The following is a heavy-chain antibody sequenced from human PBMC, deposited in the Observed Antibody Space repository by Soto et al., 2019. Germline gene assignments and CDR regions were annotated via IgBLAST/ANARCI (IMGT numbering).Heavy chain of an antibody. CDR2: IYYSGST. Sequence: PSETLSLTCTVSGGSISSGGYYLSWIRQHPGKGLEWIGYIYYSGSTYYNSSLKSRVTISVDTSKNQFSLKLSSVTAADTAVYYCARGQGVTWFWSGCLNWFDPWGQGTLVTVSS. CDR1: GGSISSGGYY. D-gene: IGHD3-3*01. J-gene: IGHJ5*02. V-gene: IGHV4-31*03. CDR3: ARGQGVTWFWSGCLNWFDP.